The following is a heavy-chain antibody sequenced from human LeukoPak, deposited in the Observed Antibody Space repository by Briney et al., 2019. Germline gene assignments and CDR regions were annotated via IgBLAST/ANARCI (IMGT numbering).Heavy chain of an antibody. D-gene: IGHD6-6*01. CDR2: ISSSGGST. Sequence: GGSLRLSCAASGFTFSIYDMTWVRQTPGKGLEWVSGISSSGGSTYYADSVKGRFTISRDNAKNSLYLQMNSLRAEDTAVYYCARDRSFDYWGQGTLVTVSS. V-gene: IGHV3-23*01. CDR3: ARDRSFDY. CDR1: GFTFSIYD. J-gene: IGHJ4*02.